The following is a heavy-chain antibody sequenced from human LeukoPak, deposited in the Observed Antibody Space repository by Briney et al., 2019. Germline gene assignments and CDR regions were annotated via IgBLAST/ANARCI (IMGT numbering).Heavy chain of an antibody. J-gene: IGHJ4*02. CDR3: ARGSLWFGESHFDY. CDR2: IYSGGNT. D-gene: IGHD3-10*01. V-gene: IGHV3-66*01. CDR1: GFTVSSNY. Sequence: GGSLRLSCAASGFTVSSNYMSWVRQAPGKGLEWVSVIYSGGNTYYADSVKGRFTISRDNSKNTLYLQMNSLRAEGTAVYYCARGSLWFGESHFDYWGQGTLVTVSS.